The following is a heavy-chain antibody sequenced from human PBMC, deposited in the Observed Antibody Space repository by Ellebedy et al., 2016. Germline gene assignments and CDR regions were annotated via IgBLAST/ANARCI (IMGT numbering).Heavy chain of an antibody. J-gene: IGHJ6*01. CDR3: GKDLNPGGMDV. CDR2: IYCNLNRI. CDR1: GFTFSRYW. Sequence: GGSLRLXXVVSGFTFSRYWMNWVRQVPGKGLEWVSGIYCNLNRIDYAASVKGRFTVSRDIAKNSLYLQMNSLRVEDTAIYYCGKDLNPGGMDVWGQGTTVIVSS. V-gene: IGHV3-9*01.